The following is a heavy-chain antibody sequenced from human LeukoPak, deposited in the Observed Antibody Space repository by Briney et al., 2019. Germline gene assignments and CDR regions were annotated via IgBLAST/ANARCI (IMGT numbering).Heavy chain of an antibody. D-gene: IGHD5-12*01. V-gene: IGHV3-7*03. J-gene: IGHJ4*02. CDR2: IKQYGREI. CDR1: GFTFSSHW. Sequence: GESLTLSCAASGFTFSSHWMNWVRQAPGKGLEWVAQIKQYGREIYYLDSVRGRFTISRDDADNSGFLQMNSLRVEDTAVYYCATDRGALWGQGTLVTVSS. CDR3: ATDRGAL.